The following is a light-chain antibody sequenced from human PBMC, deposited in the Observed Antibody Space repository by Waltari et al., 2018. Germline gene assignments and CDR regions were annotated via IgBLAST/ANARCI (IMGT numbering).Light chain of an antibody. Sequence: DFVMTQSPASLALSLGERATIHCKTSPTILYNSNNRNYLTWYQQKPGHPPKLLFYWASPRESGVPDRFSASGSGTDFTLTISRLQPEDVAIYYCQQYYSSPYTFGQGTRLEIK. J-gene: IGKJ2*01. CDR2: WAS. CDR3: QQYYSSPYT. CDR1: PTILYNSNNRNY. V-gene: IGKV4-1*01.